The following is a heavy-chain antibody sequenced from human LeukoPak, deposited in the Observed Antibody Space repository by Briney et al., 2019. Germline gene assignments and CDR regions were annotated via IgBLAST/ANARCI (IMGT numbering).Heavy chain of an antibody. Sequence: GGSLRLSCAASGFTLSNYWTNWVRQAPGKGLEWVANMKHDGTEKSYVDSVKGRFTISRDNAKNSLYLQMNSLRAEDTAVYYCARDIEGPGIAFDLWGQGTMLTVSS. D-gene: IGHD6-13*01. CDR1: GFTLSNYW. J-gene: IGHJ3*01. CDR2: MKHDGTEK. V-gene: IGHV3-7*04. CDR3: ARDIEGPGIAFDL.